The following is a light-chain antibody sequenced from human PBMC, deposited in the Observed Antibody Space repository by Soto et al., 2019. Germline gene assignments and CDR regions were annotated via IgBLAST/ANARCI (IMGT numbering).Light chain of an antibody. CDR3: QLYKIDSEA. CDR1: QPFXSR. V-gene: IGKV1-5*03. J-gene: IGKJ1*01. CDR2: KAS. Sequence: IEMTQWPSPVSGSGGDRVTITCRASQPFXSRLAWYQRKPGKAPKLLTAKASTLKSGVPSRFSGSGSGTEFTLTISSLQPDDVATYYCQLYKIDSEAFGQGTMVEIK.